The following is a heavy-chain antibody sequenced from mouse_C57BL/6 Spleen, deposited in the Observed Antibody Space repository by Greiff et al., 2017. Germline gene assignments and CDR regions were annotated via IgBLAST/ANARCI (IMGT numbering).Heavy chain of an antibody. Sequence: QVQLQQPGAELVMPGASVKLSCKASGYTFTSYCMHWVKQRPGQGLEWIGEIDPSDSYTNYNQKFKGKSTLTVDKSSSTAYMQLSSLTSEDSAVYYCARGEYGKHYFDYWGQGTTLTAFS. CDR2: IDPSDSYT. J-gene: IGHJ2*01. V-gene: IGHV1-69*01. CDR3: ARGEYGKHYFDY. D-gene: IGHD2-10*02. CDR1: GYTFTSYC.